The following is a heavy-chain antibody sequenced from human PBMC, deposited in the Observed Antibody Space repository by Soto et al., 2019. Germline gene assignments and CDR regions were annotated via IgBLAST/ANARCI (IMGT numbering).Heavy chain of an antibody. Sequence: PSEPLSLTCTVSGGSISSYYWSWIRQPPGKGLEWIGYIYYSGSTNYNPSLKSRVTISVDTSKNQFSLKLSSVTAADTAVYYCARHKGQWLVLHDAFDIWGQGTMVTVSS. CDR2: IYYSGST. D-gene: IGHD6-19*01. CDR3: ARHKGQWLVLHDAFDI. V-gene: IGHV4-59*08. J-gene: IGHJ3*02. CDR1: GGSISSYY.